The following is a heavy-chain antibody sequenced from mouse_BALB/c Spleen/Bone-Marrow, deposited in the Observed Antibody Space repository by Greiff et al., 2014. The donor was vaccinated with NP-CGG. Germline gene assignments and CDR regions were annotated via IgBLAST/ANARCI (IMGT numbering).Heavy chain of an antibody. CDR3: ARDYYGSSYGFAY. CDR2: INPYNGGT. V-gene: IGHV1-18*01. J-gene: IGHJ3*01. D-gene: IGHD1-1*01. Sequence: EVQLQQSGPELVKPGASMKIFCKASGYSFTGYTMNWVKQSHGKSLEWIGLINPYNGGTSYNQKFKGKATLTVDKSSSTAYMELLSLTSEDSAVYYCARDYYGSSYGFAYWGQGTLVTVSA. CDR1: GYSFTGYT.